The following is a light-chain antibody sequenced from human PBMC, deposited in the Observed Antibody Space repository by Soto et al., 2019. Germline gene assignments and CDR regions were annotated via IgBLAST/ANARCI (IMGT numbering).Light chain of an antibody. V-gene: IGKV1-39*01. Sequence: DIQMTQSPSSLSASVGDRVTITCRASQSISSYLNWYQQKPGKAPKLLIYAASSLQSGFPSRFSGSGSGKDFTLTISSLQPEDFATYYCQQSYSTLPITFGQGTRLEIK. CDR3: QQSYSTLPIT. J-gene: IGKJ5*01. CDR2: AAS. CDR1: QSISSY.